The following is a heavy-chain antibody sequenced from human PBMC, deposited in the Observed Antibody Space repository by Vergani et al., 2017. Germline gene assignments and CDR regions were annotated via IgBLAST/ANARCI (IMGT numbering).Heavy chain of an antibody. V-gene: IGHV1-69*04. Sequence: QVQLVQSGAEVKKPGSSVKVSCKASGGTFSSYAISWVRQAPGQGLEWMGRIIPILGIANYAQKFQGRVTITADKSTSTAYMELSSRRPEDTAVYYCAREMYSSSWQGNXFDPWGQGTLVTVSS. CDR2: IIPILGIA. D-gene: IGHD6-13*01. CDR1: GGTFSSYA. CDR3: AREMYSSSWQGNXFDP. J-gene: IGHJ5*02.